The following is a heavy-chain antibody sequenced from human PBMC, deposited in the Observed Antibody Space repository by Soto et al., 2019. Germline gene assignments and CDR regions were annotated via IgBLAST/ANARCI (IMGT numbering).Heavy chain of an antibody. CDR1: GFTVSSNY. V-gene: IGHV3-66*01. D-gene: IGHD4-17*01. Sequence: PGGSLRLSCAASGFTVSSNYMSWVRQAPGKGLEWVSVIYSGGSTYYADSVKGRFTISRDNSKNTLYLQMNSLRAEDTAVYYCASSPDYGDYVPGSTWGQGTLVTVSS. CDR3: ASSPDYGDYVPGST. J-gene: IGHJ5*02. CDR2: IYSGGST.